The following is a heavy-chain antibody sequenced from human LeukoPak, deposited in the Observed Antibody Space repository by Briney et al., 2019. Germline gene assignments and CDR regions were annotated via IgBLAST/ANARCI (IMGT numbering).Heavy chain of an antibody. V-gene: IGHV3-30*03. CDR1: GFTFSSYG. Sequence: GRSLRLSCAASGFTFSSYGMHWVRQAPGKGLEWVAVISYDGSNKYYADSVKGRFSISRDNTQNSLSLRMNSLRAEDTAVYYCVREAAATLFDYWGQGTLVTVSS. D-gene: IGHD1-26*01. CDR3: VREAAATLFDY. CDR2: ISYDGSNK. J-gene: IGHJ4*02.